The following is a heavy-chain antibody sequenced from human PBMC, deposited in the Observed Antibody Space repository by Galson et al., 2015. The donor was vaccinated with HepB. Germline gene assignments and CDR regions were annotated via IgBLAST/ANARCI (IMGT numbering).Heavy chain of an antibody. V-gene: IGHV4-34*01. D-gene: IGHD5-18*01. CDR1: GGSFSGYY. Sequence: ETLSLTCAVYGGSFSGYYWSWIRQPPGKGLEWIGEINHSGSTNYNPSLKSRVTISVDTSKNQFSLKLSSVTAADTAVYYCARGRRVFSRGYSYRTLDYWGQGTLVTVSS. CDR3: ARGRRVFSRGYSYRTLDY. CDR2: INHSGST. J-gene: IGHJ4*02.